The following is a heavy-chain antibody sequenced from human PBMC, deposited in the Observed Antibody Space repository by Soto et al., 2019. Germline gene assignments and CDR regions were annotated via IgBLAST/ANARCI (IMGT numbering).Heavy chain of an antibody. CDR3: ARTNAFDI. CDR2: IYNSGST. J-gene: IGHJ3*02. V-gene: IGHV4-59*01. CDR1: GGSIINYY. Sequence: SETLSLTCTVSGGSIINYYWNWIRQPPGKGLEWIGYIYNSGSTNSNPSLKSRVTISVDTSKNQFSLKLSYVTAADTAVYYCARTNAFDIWGKGTLVTVSS.